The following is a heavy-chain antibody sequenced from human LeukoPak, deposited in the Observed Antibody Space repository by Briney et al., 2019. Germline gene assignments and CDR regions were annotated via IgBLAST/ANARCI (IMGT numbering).Heavy chain of an antibody. CDR1: GFTFSSYG. Sequence: GGSLRLSCAASGFTFSSYGMHWVRQAPGKGLEWVAVISYDGSNKYYADSVKGRFTISRVNSKNTLYLQMNSLRAEDTAVYYCAKDSAFYYIDVWGKGTTVIISS. CDR3: AKDSAFYYIDV. D-gene: IGHD3-10*01. J-gene: IGHJ6*03. V-gene: IGHV3-30*18. CDR2: ISYDGSNK.